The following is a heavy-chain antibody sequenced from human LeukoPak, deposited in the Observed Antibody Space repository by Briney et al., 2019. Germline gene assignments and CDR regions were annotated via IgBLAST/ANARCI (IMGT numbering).Heavy chain of an antibody. D-gene: IGHD2-2*01. V-gene: IGHV1-46*01. CDR2: INPSGGST. CDR3: ARDGDIVVVPAARPGRRQDY. J-gene: IGHJ4*02. Sequence: ASVKVSCKASGYTFTSYYMHWVRQAPGQGLEWMGKINPSGGSTSYAQKFQGRVTMTRDTSTSTVYMELSSLRSEDTAVYYCARDGDIVVVPAARPGRRQDYWGPGTLVTVSS. CDR1: GYTFTSYY.